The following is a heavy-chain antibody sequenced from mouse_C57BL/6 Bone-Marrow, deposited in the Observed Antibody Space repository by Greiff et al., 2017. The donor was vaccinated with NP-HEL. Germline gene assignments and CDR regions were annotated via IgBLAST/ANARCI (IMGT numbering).Heavy chain of an antibody. J-gene: IGHJ2*01. CDR3: ARWGRLYFDY. CDR1: GYTFTSYG. D-gene: IGHD3-2*02. Sequence: ESGAELARPGASVKLSCKASGYTFTSYGISWVKQRTGQGLEWIGEIYPRSGNTYYNEKFKGKATLTADKSSSTAYMELRSLTSEDSAVYFCARWGRLYFDYWGQGTTLTVSS. V-gene: IGHV1-81*01. CDR2: IYPRSGNT.